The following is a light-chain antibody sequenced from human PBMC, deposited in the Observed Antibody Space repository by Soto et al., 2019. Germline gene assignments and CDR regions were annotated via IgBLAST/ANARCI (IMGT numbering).Light chain of an antibody. V-gene: IGLV2-14*01. CDR1: SSDVGGYNY. Sequence: QSALTQPASVSGSPGQSITISCTGTSSDVGGYNYVSWYQQHPGKAPKLMIYDVSNRPSGVSNRFSGSKSGNTASLTISGLQAEEEADYYGSSYTSSSPYVFGTGTKVTVL. CDR3: SSYTSSSPYV. CDR2: DVS. J-gene: IGLJ1*01.